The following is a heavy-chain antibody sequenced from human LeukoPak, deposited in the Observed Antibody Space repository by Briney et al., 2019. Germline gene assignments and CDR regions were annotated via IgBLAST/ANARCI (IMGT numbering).Heavy chain of an antibody. CDR1: DYSISSGYY. J-gene: IGHJ4*02. D-gene: IGHD4-17*01. CDR3: ARHGGQDGDPFDY. Sequence: TSETLSLTCAVSDYSISSGYYWGWIRQPPGKGLEWIGSIYHTGSTYYKPSLRSRVTISVDTSWNSFSRRLTSVTAADTAVYYCARHGGQDGDPFDYWGQGTLVAVSS. V-gene: IGHV4-38-2*01. CDR2: IYHTGST.